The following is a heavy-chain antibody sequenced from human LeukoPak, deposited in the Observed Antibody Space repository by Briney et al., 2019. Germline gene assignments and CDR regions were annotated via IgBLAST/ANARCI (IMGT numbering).Heavy chain of an antibody. CDR2: ISYDGSNK. CDR3: ARARGDYYDSSGYYGSRGFDI. V-gene: IGHV3-30*04. Sequence: PGGSLRLSCAASGFTFSSYAMHWVRQAPGKGLEWVAVISYDGSNKYYADSVKGRFTISRDNSKHTLYLQMNSLRAEDTAVYYCARARGDYYDSSGYYGSRGFDIWGQGTMVTVSS. D-gene: IGHD3-22*01. J-gene: IGHJ3*02. CDR1: GFTFSSYA.